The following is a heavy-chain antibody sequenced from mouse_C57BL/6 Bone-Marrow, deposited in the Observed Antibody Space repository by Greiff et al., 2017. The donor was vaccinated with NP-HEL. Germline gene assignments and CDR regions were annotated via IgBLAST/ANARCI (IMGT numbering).Heavy chain of an antibody. Sequence: DVKLQESGGDLVKPGGSLKLSCAASGFTFSSYGMSWVRQTPDKRLEWVATISSGGSYTYYPDSVKGRFTISRDNAKNTLYLQMSSLKSEDTAMYYCASYFYAMDYWGQGTSVTVSS. D-gene: IGHD1-1*01. V-gene: IGHV5-6*02. CDR3: ASYFYAMDY. CDR1: GFTFSSYG. J-gene: IGHJ4*01. CDR2: ISSGGSYT.